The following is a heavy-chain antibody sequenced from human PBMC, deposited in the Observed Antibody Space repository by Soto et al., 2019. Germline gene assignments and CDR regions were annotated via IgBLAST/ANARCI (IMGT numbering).Heavy chain of an antibody. Sequence: PSETLSLTCAVSSGSISSSNWWSWVRQPPGKGLEWIGEIYHSGSTNYNPSLKSRVTISVDKSKNQFSLKLSSVTAADTAVYYCASSGSFPLPDYYYYGMDVWGQGTTVTVSS. CDR1: SGSISSSNW. J-gene: IGHJ6*02. V-gene: IGHV4-4*02. CDR2: IYHSGST. D-gene: IGHD1-26*01. CDR3: ASSGSFPLPDYYYYGMDV.